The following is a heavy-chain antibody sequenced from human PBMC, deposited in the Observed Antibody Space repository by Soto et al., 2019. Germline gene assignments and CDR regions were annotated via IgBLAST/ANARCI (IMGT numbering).Heavy chain of an antibody. CDR1: GFTFSSYW. V-gene: IGHV3-7*03. Sequence: GGSLRLSCVASGFTFSSYWMSWFRQAPGEGRGWVANIKQDGSEKYYVDSVKGRFTISRDNAKKSVYLQMNSLRAEDTAVYFCARDFGGGIAVAGMGFDSWGQGTLVTVSS. CDR3: ARDFGGGIAVAGMGFDS. J-gene: IGHJ4*02. D-gene: IGHD6-19*01. CDR2: IKQDGSEK.